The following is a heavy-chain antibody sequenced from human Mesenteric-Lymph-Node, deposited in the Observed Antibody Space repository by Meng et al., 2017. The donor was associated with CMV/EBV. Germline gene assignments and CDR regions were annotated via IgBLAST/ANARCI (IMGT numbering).Heavy chain of an antibody. V-gene: IGHV1-2*02. Sequence: ASVKVSCKASGYTFTGYYMHWVRQAPGQGLEWMGWINPNSGGTNYAQKFQGRVTMTRDTSISTAYMELSRLRSDDTAVYYCARGVTGDYGDYFFDYWGQGTLVTVSS. CDR2: INPNSGGT. D-gene: IGHD4-17*01. CDR1: GYTFTGYY. J-gene: IGHJ4*02. CDR3: ARGVTGDYGDYFFDY.